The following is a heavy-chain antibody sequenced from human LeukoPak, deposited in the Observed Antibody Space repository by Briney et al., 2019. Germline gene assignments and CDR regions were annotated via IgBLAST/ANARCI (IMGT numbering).Heavy chain of an antibody. Sequence: PGGSLRLSSAASGFTFSNAWMSWVRQAPGKGLEWVGRIKSKADGGTTDYAAPVKGRFTISRDDSKNTLYLQMNSLKTEDTAVYYCTTGGRDYVWGSYRYRADYWGQGTLVTVSS. D-gene: IGHD3-16*02. CDR3: TTGGRDYVWGSYRYRADY. J-gene: IGHJ4*02. CDR2: IKSKADGGTT. CDR1: GFTFSNAW. V-gene: IGHV3-15*01.